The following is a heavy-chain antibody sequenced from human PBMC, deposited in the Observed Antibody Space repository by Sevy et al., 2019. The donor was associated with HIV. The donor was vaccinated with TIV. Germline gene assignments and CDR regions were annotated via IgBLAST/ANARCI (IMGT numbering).Heavy chain of an antibody. J-gene: IGHJ4*02. CDR3: AKDYNGDILTGYSLDY. Sequence: GGSLRLSCAASGFTFSSYGMHWVRQAPGKGLEWVAFIRYDGSNKYYADSVKGRFTTSRDNSKNTLFLQMNSLRAGDTAVYYCAKDYNGDILTGYSLDYWGQGTLVTVSS. D-gene: IGHD3-9*01. CDR2: IRYDGSNK. V-gene: IGHV3-30*02. CDR1: GFTFSSYG.